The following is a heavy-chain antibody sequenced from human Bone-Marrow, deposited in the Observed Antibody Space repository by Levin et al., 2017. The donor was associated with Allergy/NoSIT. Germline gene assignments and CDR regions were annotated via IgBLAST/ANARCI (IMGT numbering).Heavy chain of an antibody. CDR1: GFTFSSYA. D-gene: IGHD5-12*01. J-gene: IGHJ4*02. V-gene: IGHV3-23*01. CDR3: AKLLRLGYSFGDRDY. CDR2: IGDSAGRT. Sequence: SCAASGFTFSSYAMSWVRQAPGKGLEWVSTIGDSAGRTYYTDYYADSVKGRLTISRDDSKNTLYLQMNSLRAEDTAVYYCAKLLRLGYSFGDRDYWGQGTLVTVSS.